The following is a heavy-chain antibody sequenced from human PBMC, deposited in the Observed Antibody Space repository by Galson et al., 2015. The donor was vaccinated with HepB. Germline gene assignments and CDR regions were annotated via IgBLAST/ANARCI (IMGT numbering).Heavy chain of an antibody. CDR2: INPNSGGT. D-gene: IGHD3-9*01. CDR1: GYTFTGYY. J-gene: IGHJ6*02. CDR3: ARDLSTALYDILTARPLPTEYGMDV. V-gene: IGHV1-2*04. Sequence: SVKVSCKASGYTFTGYYMHWVRQAPGQGLEWMGWINPNSGGTNYAQKFQGWVTMTRDTSISTAYMELSRLRSDDTAVYYCARDLSTALYDILTARPLPTEYGMDVWGQGTTVTVSS.